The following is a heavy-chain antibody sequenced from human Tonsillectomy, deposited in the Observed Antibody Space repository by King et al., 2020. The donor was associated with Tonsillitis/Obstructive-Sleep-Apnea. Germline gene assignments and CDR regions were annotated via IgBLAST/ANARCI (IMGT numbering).Heavy chain of an antibody. CDR2: IDLSDFYT. CDR3: ATQMIPDAFDI. J-gene: IGHJ3*02. V-gene: IGHV5-10-1*01. Sequence: QLVQSGAEVKKPGESLRISCKGSGYSLTNYWISWVRQLPGKGLEWMGRIDLSDFYTNYCPSLQGHVTISADKSISTAFLQWSSLKASDTAMYYCATQMIPDAFDIWGQGTMVTVSS. CDR1: GYSLTNYW. D-gene: IGHD3-16*01.